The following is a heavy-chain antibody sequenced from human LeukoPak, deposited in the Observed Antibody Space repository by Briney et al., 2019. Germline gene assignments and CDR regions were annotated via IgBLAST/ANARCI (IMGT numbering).Heavy chain of an antibody. D-gene: IGHD6-19*01. Sequence: PSDTLSLTCTVSGGSISSYYWSWIRQPPGKGREWIGYIYYSGTTNYNPSFKSRVTISVDTSKNQFSLKLSSVTDADTAVYYCARGGSGWQNWFDPWGQGTLVTVSS. CDR2: IYYSGTT. CDR3: ARGGSGWQNWFDP. V-gene: IGHV4-59*08. CDR1: GGSISSYY. J-gene: IGHJ5*02.